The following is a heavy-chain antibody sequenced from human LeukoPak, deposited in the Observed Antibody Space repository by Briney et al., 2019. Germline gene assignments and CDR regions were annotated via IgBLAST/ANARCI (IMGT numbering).Heavy chain of an antibody. D-gene: IGHD6-19*01. Sequence: PSETLSLTCSFSGDSMTTFGWSWIRQPAGKGLEWVGQVFTSGTTAYSASLKSRLTISLDKSNNQVSLKLISATAADTAVYYCARHSPSGWYYFDSWGQGALVIVSS. V-gene: IGHV4-4*07. CDR2: VFTSGTT. J-gene: IGHJ4*02. CDR3: ARHSPSGWYYFDS. CDR1: GDSMTTFG.